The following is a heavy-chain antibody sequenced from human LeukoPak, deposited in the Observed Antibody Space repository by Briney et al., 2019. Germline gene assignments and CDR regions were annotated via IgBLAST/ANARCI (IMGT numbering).Heavy chain of an antibody. J-gene: IGHJ4*02. CDR1: GGSISSSSYY. Sequence: SETLSFTCTVSGGSISSSSYYWGWIRQPPGKGLEWIGSIYYSGSTYYNPSLKSRVTISVDTSKNQFSLKLSSVTAADTAVYYCARLRVAVAGTVDYWGQGTLVTVSS. CDR3: ARLRVAVAGTVDY. V-gene: IGHV4-39*01. D-gene: IGHD6-19*01. CDR2: IYYSGST.